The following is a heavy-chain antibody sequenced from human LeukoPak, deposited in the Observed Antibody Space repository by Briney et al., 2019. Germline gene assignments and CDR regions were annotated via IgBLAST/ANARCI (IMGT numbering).Heavy chain of an antibody. CDR2: ISAYNGNT. CDR1: GYTFTSYG. Sequence: ASVKVSCKASGYTFTSYGISWVRQAPGQGLEWMGWISAYNGNTNYAQKLQGRVTMTTDTSTSTAYMELRSLRSDDTAVYHCARGRPAYYYYGMDVWGKGTTVTVSS. V-gene: IGHV1-18*04. J-gene: IGHJ6*04. CDR3: ARGRPAYYYYGMDV.